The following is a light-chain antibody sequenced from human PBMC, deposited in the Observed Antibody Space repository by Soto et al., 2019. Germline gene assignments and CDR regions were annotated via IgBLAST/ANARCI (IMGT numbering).Light chain of an antibody. V-gene: IGKV1-39*01. CDR2: GAS. Sequence: DIQMTQSPSALSASVGDRVTITCRASQSISRNLNWYQQKPGTAPKLLMFGASTLQSGVPSRFSGSGSGTDFTLTITSLQPEDFATYYCQQSYNTPRTFGQGTKVEI. J-gene: IGKJ1*01. CDR3: QQSYNTPRT. CDR1: QSISRN.